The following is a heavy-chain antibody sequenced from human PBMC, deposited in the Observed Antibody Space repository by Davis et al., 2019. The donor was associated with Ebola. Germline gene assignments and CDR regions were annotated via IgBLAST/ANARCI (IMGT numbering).Heavy chain of an antibody. CDR2: ISGSGNSV. Sequence: GESLKTPCAASGCTFSNYAMSWVLQAPGKGLEWVSSISGSGNSVYYADSVKGQFTISRDNSKSTLFLQMNSLRVEDTAVYYCVRDVLPMRQLLPGYWGQGTLVTVSP. J-gene: IGHJ4*02. D-gene: IGHD2-2*01. V-gene: IGHV3-23*01. CDR3: VRDVLPMRQLLPGY. CDR1: GCTFSNYA.